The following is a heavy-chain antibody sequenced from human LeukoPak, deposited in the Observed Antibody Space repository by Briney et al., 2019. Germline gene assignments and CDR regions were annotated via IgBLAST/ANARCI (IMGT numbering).Heavy chain of an antibody. Sequence: PGRSLRLSCTPPGFTFGDYAMTWVRQAPGKGLEWLGFIRGKAYGATTEYAASVKGRFTTSRDDSKSIAYLQMNSLKTEDTAVYYCTRDRSPTRRDGYYWGQGTLVTISS. J-gene: IGHJ4*02. CDR3: TRDRSPTRRDGYY. CDR1: GFTFGDYA. CDR2: IRGKAYGATT. V-gene: IGHV3-49*04. D-gene: IGHD5-24*01.